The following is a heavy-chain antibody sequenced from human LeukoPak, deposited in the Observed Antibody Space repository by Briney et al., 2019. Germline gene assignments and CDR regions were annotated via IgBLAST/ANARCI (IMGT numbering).Heavy chain of an antibody. V-gene: IGHV4-38-2*02. D-gene: IGHD3-3*01. CDR2: IYHRGST. J-gene: IGHJ4*02. CDR1: GYSISNGYY. CDR3: ARGAEYYAIWRGYAGYSDY. Sequence: SSETLSLTCTVSGYSISNGYYWGWIRQPPGKGLEWVGSIYHRGSTYYNLSLRSRVTISLDRSKKKFSLKLTSVTAADTAVYFCARGAEYYAIWRGYAGYSDYWGQGISVTVSS.